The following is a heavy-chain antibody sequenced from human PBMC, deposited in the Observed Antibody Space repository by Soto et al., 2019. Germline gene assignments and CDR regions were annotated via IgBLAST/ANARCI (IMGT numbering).Heavy chain of an antibody. CDR3: AADPYSSGWYGPFDF. D-gene: IGHD6-19*01. V-gene: IGHV1-58*01. J-gene: IGHJ4*02. Sequence: SVKPTSKASGVTLTSTALQWVRHDRRQRLEWIGWIVVGSGNTNYAQKFQERVTITRDMSTSTAYMELSSLRSEDTAVYYCAADPYSSGWYGPFDFWGQGTLLTVSS. CDR2: IVVGSGNT. CDR1: GVTLTSTA.